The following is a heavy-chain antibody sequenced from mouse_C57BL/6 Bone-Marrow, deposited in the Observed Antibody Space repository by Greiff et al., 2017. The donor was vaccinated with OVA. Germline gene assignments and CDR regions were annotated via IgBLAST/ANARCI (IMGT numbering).Heavy chain of an antibody. CDR3: ARGITTEYFDV. CDR1: GYTFTSYW. V-gene: IGHV1-59*01. CDR2: IDPSDSYT. Sequence: QVHVKQPGAELVRPGTSVKLSCKASGYTFTSYWMHWVKQRPGQGLEWIGVIDPSDSYTNYNQKFKGKATLTVDTSSSTAYMQLSSLTSEDSAVYYCARGITTEYFDVWGTGTTVTVSS. D-gene: IGHD1-1*01. J-gene: IGHJ1*03.